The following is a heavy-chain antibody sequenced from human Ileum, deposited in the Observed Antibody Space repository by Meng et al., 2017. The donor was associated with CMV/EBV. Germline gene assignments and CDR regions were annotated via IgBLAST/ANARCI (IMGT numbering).Heavy chain of an antibody. V-gene: IGHV1-18*01. D-gene: IGHD6-19*01. CDR3: ARALYGAVAGYYFDY. Sequence: GGSLRLSCAASGFTFSSYGISWVRQAPGQGLEWMGWISAYNGNTNYAQKLQGRVTMTTDTSTSTAYMELRSLRSDDTAVYYCARALYGAVAGYYFDYWGQGTLVTVSS. J-gene: IGHJ4*02. CDR1: GFTFSSYG. CDR2: ISAYNGNT.